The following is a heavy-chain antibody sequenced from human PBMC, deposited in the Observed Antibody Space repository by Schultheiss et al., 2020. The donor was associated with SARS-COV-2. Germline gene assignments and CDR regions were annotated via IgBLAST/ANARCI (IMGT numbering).Heavy chain of an antibody. CDR3: ARQLSSGWYGYYFDY. Sequence: SQTLSLTCTVSGGSISSGGYYWSWIRQHPGKGLEWIGYIYYSGSTNYNPSLKSRVTISVDTSKNQFSLKLSSVTAADTAVYYCARQLSSGWYGYYFDYWGQGTLVTVAS. D-gene: IGHD6-19*01. CDR2: IYYSGST. CDR1: GGSISSGGYY. V-gene: IGHV4-61*08. J-gene: IGHJ4*02.